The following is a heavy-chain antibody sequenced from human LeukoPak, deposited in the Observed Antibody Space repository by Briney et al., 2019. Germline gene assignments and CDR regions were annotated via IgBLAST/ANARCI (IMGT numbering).Heavy chain of an antibody. D-gene: IGHD2-2*01. CDR3: ARSPTKRVPEDY. CDR2: IYYSGST. V-gene: IGHV4-39*07. CDR1: GGSISSSSYY. Sequence: SETLSLTCTVSGGSISSSSYYWGWIRQPPGKGLEWIGSIYYSGSTYYNPSLKSRVTISVDTSKNQFSLKLTSVTAADTAVYYCARSPTKRVPEDYWGQGTLVTVSS. J-gene: IGHJ4*02.